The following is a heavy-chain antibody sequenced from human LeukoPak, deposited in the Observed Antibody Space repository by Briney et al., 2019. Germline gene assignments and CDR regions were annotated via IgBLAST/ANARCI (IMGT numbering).Heavy chain of an antibody. CDR3: ARGAKMYYDYVWGSSRPRLDY. CDR2: INHSGST. Sequence: HSESLSLTCAVYGGSLSGYYWSRIRQPPGKGLEWIGEINHSGSTDYNPSLKSRVTISVDTSKNQFSLKLSSVPGADTAVYYCARGAKMYYDYVWGSSRPRLDYWGPGTLVTVSS. D-gene: IGHD3-16*01. J-gene: IGHJ4*02. V-gene: IGHV4-34*01. CDR1: GGSLSGYY.